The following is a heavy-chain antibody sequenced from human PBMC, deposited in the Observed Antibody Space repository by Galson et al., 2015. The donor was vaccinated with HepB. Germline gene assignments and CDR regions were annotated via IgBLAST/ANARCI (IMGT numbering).Heavy chain of an antibody. CDR2: ISRSSSNR. CDR3: TRDRYCTSTTCSGYYYGMDV. V-gene: IGHV3-48*02. CDR1: GFTFSTYS. Sequence: SLRLSCAASGFTFSTYSMNWVRQAPGKGLEWTSYISRSSSNRYYADFVNGRFTISRDDAKNSLYLQMNSLRDEDTAVYYCTRDRYCTSTTCSGYYYGMDVWGQGTTVTVSS. J-gene: IGHJ6*02. D-gene: IGHD2-2*01.